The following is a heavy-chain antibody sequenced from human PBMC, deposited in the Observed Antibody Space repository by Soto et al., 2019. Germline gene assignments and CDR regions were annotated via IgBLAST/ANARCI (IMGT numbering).Heavy chain of an antibody. CDR1: GFTFNNFA. Sequence: GGSLRLSCVGSGFTFNNFAMNWVRQAPGKGLEWVSAVSASGGTTYYADSVQGRFTISRDNSKNTFYLQINSLRAEDTAVYYCAKDRTGWFTWGFDSWGQGTLVTVSS. V-gene: IGHV3-23*01. CDR3: AKDRTGWFTWGFDS. CDR2: VSASGGTT. D-gene: IGHD6-19*01. J-gene: IGHJ4*02.